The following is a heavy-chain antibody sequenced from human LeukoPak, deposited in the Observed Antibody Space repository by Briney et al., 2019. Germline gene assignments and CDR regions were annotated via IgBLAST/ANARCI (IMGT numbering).Heavy chain of an antibody. CDR1: GFTFSSYA. CDR2: ISGSGGST. CDR3: ARHEGLWFLSHDAFDI. V-gene: IGHV3-23*01. J-gene: IGHJ3*02. Sequence: GGSLRLSCAASGFTFSSYAMSWVRQAPGKGLEWVSAISGSGGSTYYADSVKGRFTISADKSISTAYLQWSSLKASDTAMYYCARHEGLWFLSHDAFDIWGQGTMVTVSS. D-gene: IGHD5-18*01.